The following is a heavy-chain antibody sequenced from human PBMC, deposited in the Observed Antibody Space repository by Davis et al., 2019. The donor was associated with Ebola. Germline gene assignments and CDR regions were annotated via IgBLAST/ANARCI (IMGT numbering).Heavy chain of an antibody. Sequence: PSETLSLTCTVSGGSISSYYWSWIRQPPGKGLEWIGYIYYSGSTNYNPSLKSRVTISVDTSKNQFSLKLSSVTAADTSVYYCARAGGFYYGVGRAFDIWGQGTMVTVSS. D-gene: IGHD1-26*01. CDR3: ARAGGFYYGVGRAFDI. CDR1: GGSISSYY. J-gene: IGHJ3*02. CDR2: IYYSGST. V-gene: IGHV4-59*12.